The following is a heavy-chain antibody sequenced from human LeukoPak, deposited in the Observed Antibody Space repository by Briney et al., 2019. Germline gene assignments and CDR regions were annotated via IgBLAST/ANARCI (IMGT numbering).Heavy chain of an antibody. D-gene: IGHD6-19*01. V-gene: IGHV3-23*01. CDR1: GXTFSSYA. Sequence: SGXTFSSYAMSWVRQAPGKGLEXGXXXIGSGGTTYYADSVKGRFTISRDNSKNTLYLQMNSLRAEDTAVYYCAKGLSGYSSGWYDLDYWGQGTLVTVSS. J-gene: IGHJ4*02. CDR2: XIGSGGTT. CDR3: AKGLSGYSSGWYDLDY.